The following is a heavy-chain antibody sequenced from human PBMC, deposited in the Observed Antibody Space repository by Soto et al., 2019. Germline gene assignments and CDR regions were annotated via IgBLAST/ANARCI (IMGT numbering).Heavy chain of an antibody. CDR1: GASIYNGGYF. Sequence: QVQLQESGPGLMKPSQTLSLTCSVSGASIYNGGYFWRWIRQCPGKVLEWFGHIHNSGSHYNNPSLKSRVTISADTSKHQFSLKRPSVTAADTAVYYCARGSTTEKVDSWGQGTLVTVSS. J-gene: IGHJ4*02. CDR3: ARGSTTEKVDS. V-gene: IGHV4-30-4*01. CDR2: IHNSGSH. D-gene: IGHD4-17*01.